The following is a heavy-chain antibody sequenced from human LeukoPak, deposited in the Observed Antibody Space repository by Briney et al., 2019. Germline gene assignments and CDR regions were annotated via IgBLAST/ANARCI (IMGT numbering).Heavy chain of an antibody. CDR1: GYPFTSYG. V-gene: IGHV1-18*01. CDR3: ARSRFLTHGLAAAGTGDY. Sequence: ASVKVSCKASGYPFTSYGISWVRQAPGQGLEYMGWISLYSDNINYAQRFQGRVTMTTDTSTSTAYMELRSLTSDDTALYCCARSRFLTHGLAAAGTGDYWGQGTLVTVSS. J-gene: IGHJ4*02. CDR2: ISLYSDNI. D-gene: IGHD6-13*01.